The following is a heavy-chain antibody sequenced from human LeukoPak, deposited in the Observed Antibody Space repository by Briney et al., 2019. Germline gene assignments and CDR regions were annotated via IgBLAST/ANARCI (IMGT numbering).Heavy chain of an antibody. CDR1: GYPFTSYY. CDR2: INPSGGST. Sequence: ASVKVSCKASGYPFTSYYMHWVRQAPGQGLEWMGIINPSGGSTSYAQKFQGRVTMTRDTSTSTVYMELRSLRSDDTAVYYCARDLDAGYCSGGSCYSGYWGQGTLVTVSS. CDR3: ARDLDAGYCSGGSCYSGY. J-gene: IGHJ4*02. D-gene: IGHD2-15*01. V-gene: IGHV1-46*01.